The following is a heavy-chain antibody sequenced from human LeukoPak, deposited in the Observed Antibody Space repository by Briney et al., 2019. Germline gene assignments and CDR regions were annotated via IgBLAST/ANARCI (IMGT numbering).Heavy chain of an antibody. CDR1: GYSFTSYW. CDR3: ARHPTTYYFDSTGYFDY. D-gene: IGHD3-22*01. V-gene: IGHV5-51*01. J-gene: IGHJ4*02. Sequence: GESLKISCKGSGYSFTSYWIAWVRQMPGKGLEWMGIIYPGDSDTRYSPPFQGQVTISADRSISTTYLQWSSLKASDTAMYYCARHPTTYYFDSTGYFDYWGQGTLVTVSS. CDR2: IYPGDSDT.